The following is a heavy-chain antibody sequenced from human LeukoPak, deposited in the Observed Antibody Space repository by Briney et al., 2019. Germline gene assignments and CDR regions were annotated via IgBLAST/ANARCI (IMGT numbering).Heavy chain of an antibody. CDR3: ARDDTAIQ. D-gene: IGHD5-18*01. J-gene: IGHJ4*02. CDR1: GGSISSYY. CDR2: ISGSGGST. Sequence: ETLSLTCTVSGGSISSYYWSWIRQPPGKGLEWVSAISGSGGSTYYADSVKGRFTISRDNSKNTLYLQMNSLRAEDTAVYYCARDDTAIQWGQGTLVTVSS. V-gene: IGHV3-23*01.